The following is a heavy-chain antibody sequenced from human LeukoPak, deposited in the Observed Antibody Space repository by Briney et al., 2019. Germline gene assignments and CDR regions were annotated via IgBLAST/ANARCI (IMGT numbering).Heavy chain of an antibody. V-gene: IGHV4-59*08. CDR2: IYYSGST. CDR3: AGRALRDGYNSGPRLFDY. J-gene: IGHJ4*02. CDR1: GFTFGDYA. Sequence: GSLRLSCTASGFTFGDYAMSWIRQPPGKGPKWIGYIYYSGSTNYNPSLKSRVTISVDTSKNQFSLKLSSVTAADTAVYYCAGRALRDGYNSGPRLFDYWGQGTLVTVSS. D-gene: IGHD5-24*01.